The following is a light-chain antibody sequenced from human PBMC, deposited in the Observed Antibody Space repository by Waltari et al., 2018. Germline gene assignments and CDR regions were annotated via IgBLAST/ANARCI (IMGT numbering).Light chain of an antibody. CDR1: QNLSSY. Sequence: EIVLTQSPATLSLSPGEIATLSCRASQNLSSYFAWYQQKPDQPPRLLIYDASNRAAGIPARFSGTGSGTDFTLTISSLEPEDFVVYYCQQRSNWPLTFGGGTKVEI. CDR3: QQRSNWPLT. J-gene: IGKJ4*01. CDR2: DAS. V-gene: IGKV3-11*01.